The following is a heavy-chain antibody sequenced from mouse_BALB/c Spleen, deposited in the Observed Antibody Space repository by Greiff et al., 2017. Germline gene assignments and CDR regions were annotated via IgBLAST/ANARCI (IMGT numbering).Heavy chain of an antibody. CDR1: GYTFTSYV. CDR3: ARRGNDGYYWYFDV. D-gene: IGHD2-3*01. Sequence: EVQLQESGPELVKPGASVKMSCKASGYTFTSYVMHWVKQKPGQGLEWIGYINPYNDGTKYNEKFKGKATLTSDKSSSTAYMELSSLTSEDSAVYYCARRGNDGYYWYFDVWGAGTTVTVSS. CDR2: INPYNDGT. J-gene: IGHJ1*01. V-gene: IGHV1-14*01.